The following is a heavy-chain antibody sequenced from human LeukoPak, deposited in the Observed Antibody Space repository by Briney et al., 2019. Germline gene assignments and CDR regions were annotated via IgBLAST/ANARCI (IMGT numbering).Heavy chain of an antibody. D-gene: IGHD3-9*01. V-gene: IGHV3-20*04. CDR3: ARGSTYYDILTGYHYYFDY. CDR1: GFTFDDYG. CDR2: INWNGGHT. J-gene: IGHJ4*02. Sequence: GGSLRLSCTTSGFTFDDYGMNWVRQAPGKGLEWVSGINWNGGHTYYADSVKGRFTISRDYAKNSLYLQMNSLRAEDTALYYCARGSTYYDILTGYHYYFDYWGQGTLVTVSS.